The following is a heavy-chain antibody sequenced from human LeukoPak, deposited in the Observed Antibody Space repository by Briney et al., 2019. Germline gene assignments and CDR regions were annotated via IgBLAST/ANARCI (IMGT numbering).Heavy chain of an antibody. CDR2: IRYDGSNK. J-gene: IGHJ4*02. Sequence: GGSLRLSCAASGFTFSTYGMHWVRQAPGKGLEWVSFIRYDGSNKYYADSVKGRFTISRDNSKNTLYLQMNSLRAEDTAVYYCAKESAYGDLPPLDYWGQGTLVTVSS. CDR3: AKESAYGDLPPLDY. D-gene: IGHD4-17*01. V-gene: IGHV3-30*02. CDR1: GFTFSTYG.